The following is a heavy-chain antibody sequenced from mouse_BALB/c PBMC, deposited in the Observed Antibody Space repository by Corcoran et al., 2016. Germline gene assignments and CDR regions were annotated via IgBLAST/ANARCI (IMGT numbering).Heavy chain of an antibody. CDR1: GYTFTEYT. D-gene: IGHD2-14*01. CDR3: ARTDYRYDGKENYAMDY. J-gene: IGHJ4*01. V-gene: IGHV1-18*01. Sequence: EVQLQQSGPELVKPGASVKISCKTSGYTFTEYTMHWVKQSHGNSLEWIGGINPNNGGTSYNQKFKGKATLTVDKSSSTAYMELRSLTSEDSAVYYCARTDYRYDGKENYAMDYWGQGTSVTVSS. CDR2: INPNNGGT.